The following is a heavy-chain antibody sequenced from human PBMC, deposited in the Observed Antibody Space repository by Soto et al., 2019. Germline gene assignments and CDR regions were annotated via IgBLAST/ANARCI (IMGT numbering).Heavy chain of an antibody. CDR1: GFIFSSYA. Sequence: EGQLLQSGGGLVQPGGSLRLSCTGSGFIFSSYAMSWVRQAPGKGLEWIAGLSGGGSHTLYADSVKGRFTISRDNSKNTLYLQMNSLSPEDTAVYYCAKDKDGVITRSHFDYWGQGNLVTVSS. CDR3: AKDKDGVITRSHFDY. D-gene: IGHD3-22*01. CDR2: LSGGGSHT. J-gene: IGHJ4*02. V-gene: IGHV3-23*01.